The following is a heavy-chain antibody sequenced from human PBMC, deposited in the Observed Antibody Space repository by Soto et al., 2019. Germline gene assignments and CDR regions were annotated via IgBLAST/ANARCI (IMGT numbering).Heavy chain of an antibody. CDR1: GGSFSGYY. CDR3: ARGLGLRFALDY. V-gene: IGHV4-34*01. Sequence: SETLSLTCAVYGGSFSGYYWSWIRQPPGKGLEWIGEINHSGSTNYNPSLKSRVTISVDTSKNQFSLKLSSVTAADTAVYYCARGLGLRFALDYWGQGTLVTVSS. J-gene: IGHJ4*02. CDR2: INHSGST. D-gene: IGHD5-12*01.